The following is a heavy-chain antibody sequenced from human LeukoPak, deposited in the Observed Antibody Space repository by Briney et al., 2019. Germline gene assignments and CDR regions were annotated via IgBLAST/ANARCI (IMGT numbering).Heavy chain of an antibody. CDR3: AKVSGYSYGFDY. CDR2: ISYDGSNK. D-gene: IGHD5-18*01. V-gene: IGHV3-30*18. J-gene: IGHJ4*02. CDR1: GFTFSSYG. Sequence: GGSLRLYCAASGFTFSSYGMHWVRQAPGKGLEWVAVISYDGSNKYYADSVKGRFTISRDNSKNTLYLQMNSLRAEDTAVYYCAKVSGYSYGFDYWGQGTLVTVSS.